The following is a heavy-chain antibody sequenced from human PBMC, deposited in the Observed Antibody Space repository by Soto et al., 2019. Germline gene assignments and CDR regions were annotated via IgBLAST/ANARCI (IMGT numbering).Heavy chain of an antibody. CDR1: GYTFASYD. CDR3: ARNSNGIVVVPAAD. D-gene: IGHD2-2*01. V-gene: IGHV1-8*01. J-gene: IGHJ3*01. Sequence: ASVKVSCKASGYTFASYDINWVRQATGQGLEWMGWMNPNSGNTGYAQKFQGRVTMTRNTSISTAYMELSSLRSEDTAVYYCARNSNGIVVVPAADWGQGTIVTVSS. CDR2: MNPNSGNT.